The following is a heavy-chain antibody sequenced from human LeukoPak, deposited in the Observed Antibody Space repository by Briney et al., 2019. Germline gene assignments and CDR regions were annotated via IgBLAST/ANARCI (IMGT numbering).Heavy chain of an antibody. CDR3: ATYSRSANSPDFDY. CDR1: GYSFSTYW. Sequence: GESLKISCKGSGYSFSTYWIAWVRQTPGKGLEWMGIIYPGDSETRYSPSFQGQVTISADKSISTAYPQWNSLKASDTAMYYCATYSRSANSPDFDYWGQGTLVTVSS. V-gene: IGHV5-51*01. CDR2: IYPGDSET. D-gene: IGHD4/OR15-4a*01. J-gene: IGHJ4*02.